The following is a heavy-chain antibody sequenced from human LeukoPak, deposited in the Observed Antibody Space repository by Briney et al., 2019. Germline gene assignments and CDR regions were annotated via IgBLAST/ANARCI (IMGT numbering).Heavy chain of an antibody. CDR3: ARRVRIGYYFDY. V-gene: IGHV4-39*01. Sequence: SETLSLTCTVSGGSISSSTYYWGWIRQPPGKGLQYIGSVYFSGSTYNNPSLKSRVTISVDTSKNEFSLRLNSVTAADTAVYYCARRVRIGYYFDYWGQGTLVTVPS. CDR1: GGSISSSTYY. D-gene: IGHD2-2*03. J-gene: IGHJ4*02. CDR2: VYFSGST.